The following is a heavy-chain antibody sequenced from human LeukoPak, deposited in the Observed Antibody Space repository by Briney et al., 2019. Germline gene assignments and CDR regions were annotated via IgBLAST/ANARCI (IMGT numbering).Heavy chain of an antibody. J-gene: IGHJ4*02. CDR3: ARNENSGWGYFDY. CDR2: IGGSNGIT. D-gene: IGHD5-12*01. Sequence: PGGSLRLSCAASRFTFNSYAMSWVRQAPSKGLEWVSVIGGSNGITFYVGSVKGRFTTSRDNSKDTLYLQMNSLRAEDTAVYCCARNENSGWGYFDYWGQGTLVTVSS. V-gene: IGHV3-23*01. CDR1: RFTFNSYA.